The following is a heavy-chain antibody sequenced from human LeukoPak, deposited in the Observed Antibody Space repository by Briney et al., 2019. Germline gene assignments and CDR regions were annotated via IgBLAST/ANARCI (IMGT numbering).Heavy chain of an antibody. D-gene: IGHD6-13*01. Sequence: PSETLSLTCAVYGGSFSGYYWSWIRRPPGKGLEWIGEINHSGSTNYNPSLKSRVTISVDTSKNQFSLKLSSVTAADTAVYYCARLDEQQLVYYWGQGTLVTVSS. J-gene: IGHJ4*02. CDR1: GGSFSGYY. V-gene: IGHV4-34*01. CDR3: ARLDEQQLVYY. CDR2: INHSGST.